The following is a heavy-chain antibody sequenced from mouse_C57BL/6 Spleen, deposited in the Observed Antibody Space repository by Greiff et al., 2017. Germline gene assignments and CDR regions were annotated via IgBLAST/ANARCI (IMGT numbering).Heavy chain of an antibody. Sequence: ESGPGLVKPSQSLSLTCSVTGYSITSGYYWNWIRQFPGNKLEWMGYISYDGSNNYNPSLKNRISITRDTSKNQFFLKLNSVTTEDTATYYCARGGEDYLDYWGQGTTLTVSS. V-gene: IGHV3-6*01. J-gene: IGHJ2*01. CDR1: GYSITSGYY. CDR2: ISYDGSN. CDR3: ARGGEDYLDY.